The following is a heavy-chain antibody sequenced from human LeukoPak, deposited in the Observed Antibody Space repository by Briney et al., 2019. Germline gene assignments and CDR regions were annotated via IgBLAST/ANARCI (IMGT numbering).Heavy chain of an antibody. CDR3: ARDARYCGADCYSGYFDD. J-gene: IGHJ4*02. D-gene: IGHD2-21*02. V-gene: IGHV3-48*03. CDR2: ISSSGSGK. CDR1: GFMFNTYE. Sequence: HPGGSLRLSCAVSGFMFNTYEMNWVRQAPGKGLEWVSYISSSGSGKYYADSVKGRFTISRDNAKNSLYLQMNNLRAEDTAVYYCARDARYCGADCYSGYFDDWGQGTLVTVSS.